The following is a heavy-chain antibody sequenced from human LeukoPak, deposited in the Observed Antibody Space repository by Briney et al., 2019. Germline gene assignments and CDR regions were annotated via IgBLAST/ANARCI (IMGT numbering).Heavy chain of an antibody. D-gene: IGHD2-8*02. CDR1: GFTFSSYA. CDR3: AKGGNYCTGGVCYYYYMDV. Sequence: PGGSLRLSCAASGFTFSSYAMSWVRPAPGKGLEWVSAISGSGGSTYYADSVKGRFTISRDNSKNTLYLQMNSLRAEDTAVYYCAKGGNYCTGGVCYYYYMDVWGKGTTVTVSS. J-gene: IGHJ6*03. CDR2: ISGSGGST. V-gene: IGHV3-23*01.